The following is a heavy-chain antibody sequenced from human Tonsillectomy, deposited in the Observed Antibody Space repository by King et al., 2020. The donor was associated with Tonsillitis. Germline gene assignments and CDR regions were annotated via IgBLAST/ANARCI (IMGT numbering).Heavy chain of an antibody. CDR3: ATNAIGSDTSAYRDFRH. D-gene: IGHD3-22*01. Sequence: VQLVESGAELRKPGASVTVSCRTSGDTFTGHFVHWVRQAPGQGLEWMGWINPVSGDTNYARNFLGRVTLSGDVSSTTAYMGLSSLRPDDTAVYYCATNAIGSDTSAYRDFRHWGQGTLVTVSS. V-gene: IGHV1-2*02. CDR2: INPVSGDT. J-gene: IGHJ1*01. CDR1: GDTFTGHF.